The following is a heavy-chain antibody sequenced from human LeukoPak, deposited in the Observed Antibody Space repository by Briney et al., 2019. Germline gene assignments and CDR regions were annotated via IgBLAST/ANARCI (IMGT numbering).Heavy chain of an antibody. CDR3: AKVGTVVPAAISISDY. V-gene: IGHV3-23*01. J-gene: IGHJ4*02. Sequence: GGSLRLSCAASGFTFSSYAMSWVRQAPGKGLEWVSAISGSGGSTYYADSVKGRFTISRDNSKNTLYLQMNSLRAEDTAVYYCAKVGTVVPAAISISDYWGQGTLVTVSS. CDR1: GFTFSSYA. D-gene: IGHD2-2*01. CDR2: ISGSGGST.